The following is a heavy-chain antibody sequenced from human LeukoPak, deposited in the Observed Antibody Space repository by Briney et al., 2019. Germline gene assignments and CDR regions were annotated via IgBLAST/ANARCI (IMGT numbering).Heavy chain of an antibody. J-gene: IGHJ4*02. CDR1: GFTFSSYA. CDR3: AKDLLYYYDSSGSCDY. D-gene: IGHD3-22*01. CDR2: ISGSGGST. Sequence: HPGASLRLSCAASGFTFSSYAMSWVRQAPGKGLEWVSAISGSGGSTYYADSMKGRFTISRDNSKNTLYLQMNSLRAEDTAVYYCAKDLLYYYDSSGSCDYWGQGTLVTVSS. V-gene: IGHV3-23*01.